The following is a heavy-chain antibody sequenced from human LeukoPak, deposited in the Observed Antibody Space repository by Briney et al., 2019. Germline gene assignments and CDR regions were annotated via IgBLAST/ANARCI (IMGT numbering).Heavy chain of an antibody. CDR3: AKVPYYDFWSGPYYFDY. CDR2: INSDGSST. CDR1: GFTFSSYW. Sequence: GGSLRLSCAASGFTFSSYWMHWVRQAPGKGLVWVSRINSDGSSTSYADSVKGRFTISRDNAKNTLYLQMNSLRAEDTAVYYCAKVPYYDFWSGPYYFDYWGQGTLVTVSS. V-gene: IGHV3-74*01. D-gene: IGHD3-3*01. J-gene: IGHJ4*02.